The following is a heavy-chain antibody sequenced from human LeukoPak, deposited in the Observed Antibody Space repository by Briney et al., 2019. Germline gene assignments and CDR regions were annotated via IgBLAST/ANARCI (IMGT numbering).Heavy chain of an antibody. Sequence: SETLSLTCAVYGGPFSGYYWSWIRQPPGKGLEWIGEINHSGSTNYNPPLKSRVTISVDTSKSQFSLKLSSVTAADTAVCYCARRAQWLVRPRYFDYWGQGTLVTVSS. CDR3: ARRAQWLVRPRYFDY. CDR2: INHSGST. CDR1: GGPFSGYY. D-gene: IGHD6-19*01. J-gene: IGHJ4*02. V-gene: IGHV4-34*01.